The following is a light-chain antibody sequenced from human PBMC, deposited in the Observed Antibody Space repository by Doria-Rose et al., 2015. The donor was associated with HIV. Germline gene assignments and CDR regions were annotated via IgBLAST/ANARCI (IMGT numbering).Light chain of an antibody. CDR1: QSFSSTY. J-gene: IGKJ1*01. V-gene: IGKV3-20*01. Sequence: EIVLTQSPGTLSLSPGERATLSCRASQSFSSTYLAWYQQKPGQAPSLLIYDGSTRATGISDRFSASGSGTDFTLTINRLEPEDFALYYCHQYGTSWTFGQGTMVEI. CDR2: DGS. CDR3: HQYGTSWT.